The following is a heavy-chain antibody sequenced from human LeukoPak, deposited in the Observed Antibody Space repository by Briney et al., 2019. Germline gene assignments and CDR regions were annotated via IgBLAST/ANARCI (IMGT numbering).Heavy chain of an antibody. D-gene: IGHD2-2*03. V-gene: IGHV3-20*04. CDR1: GSTFRNYG. Sequence: GGSLRLSCAVSGSTFRNYGMSWVRQAPGKGLEWVSGINWNGRSIGYADSVKGRFTISRDNAKNSLYLQMNSLRAEDTALYYCAKDIGYEGYFDYWGQGTLVTVSS. CDR2: INWNGRSI. J-gene: IGHJ4*02. CDR3: AKDIGYEGYFDY.